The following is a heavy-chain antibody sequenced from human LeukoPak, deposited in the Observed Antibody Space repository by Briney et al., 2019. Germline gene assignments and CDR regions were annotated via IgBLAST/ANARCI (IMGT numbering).Heavy chain of an antibody. CDR1: GFTFSGSA. Sequence: GGSLRLSCAASGFTFSGSAMHWVRQASGKGLEWVGRIRSKANSYATAYAASVKGRFTISRDDSKNTAYLQMNSLKTEDTAVYYCTTKGIAAAGTDYCGQGTLVTVSS. V-gene: IGHV3-73*01. CDR3: TTKGIAAAGTDY. D-gene: IGHD6-13*01. J-gene: IGHJ4*02. CDR2: IRSKANSYAT.